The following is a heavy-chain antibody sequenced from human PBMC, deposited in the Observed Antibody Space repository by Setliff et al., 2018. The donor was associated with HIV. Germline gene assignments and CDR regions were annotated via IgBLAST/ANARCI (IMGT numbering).Heavy chain of an antibody. J-gene: IGHJ5*02. V-gene: IGHV1-69*05. D-gene: IGHD2-2*01. CDR3: ARDFGGYCSSMSCPGLFDP. CDR2: IIPISGTA. Sequence: SVKVSCKASGGTFSNYGMSWVRQAPGQGLEWMGGIIPISGTANYAQKFQGRVTITTDESTSTAYMELSGLRSEDTAVYYCARDFGGYCSSMSCPGLFDPWGQGTLVTVTS. CDR1: GGTFSNYG.